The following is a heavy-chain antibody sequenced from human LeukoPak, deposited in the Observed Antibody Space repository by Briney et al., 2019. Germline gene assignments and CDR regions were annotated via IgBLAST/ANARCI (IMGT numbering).Heavy chain of an antibody. V-gene: IGHV3-30*02. CDR2: IRYDGSNK. J-gene: IGHJ4*02. CDR1: GGTFSSYA. Sequence: SCKASGGTFSSYAISWVRQAPGKGLEWVAFIRYDGSNKDYADSVKGRFTISRDNSKDTLYLQMNSLRAEDTAVYYCAKSGYNRFDYWGQGTLVTVSS. D-gene: IGHD5-24*01. CDR3: AKSGYNRFDY.